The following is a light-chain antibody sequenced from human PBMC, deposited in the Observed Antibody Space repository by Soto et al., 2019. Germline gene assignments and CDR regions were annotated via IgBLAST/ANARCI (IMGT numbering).Light chain of an antibody. Sequence: SYELTQSPSVSVAPGKTARITCGGNNIGSKSVHWYQQKPGQAPVLVIYYDSDRPSGIPERFSGSNSGNTATLTISRVEAGDEADYYCQVWDNSSDHAVFGGGTKLTVL. V-gene: IGLV3-21*04. CDR2: YDS. CDR3: QVWDNSSDHAV. CDR1: NIGSKS. J-gene: IGLJ3*02.